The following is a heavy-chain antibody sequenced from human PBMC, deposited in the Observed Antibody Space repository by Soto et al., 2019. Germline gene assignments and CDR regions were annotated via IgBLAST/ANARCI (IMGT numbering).Heavy chain of an antibody. CDR3: ARVRLIAAAAYGASDY. Sequence: ASVKVSCKASGGTFSSYAISWVRQAPGQGLEWMGGIIPIFGTANYAQKFQGRVTITADESTSTAYMELSSLRSEDTAVYYCARVRLIAAAAYGASDYWGQGTLVTVSS. CDR2: IIPIFGTA. V-gene: IGHV1-69*13. D-gene: IGHD6-13*01. CDR1: GGTFSSYA. J-gene: IGHJ4*02.